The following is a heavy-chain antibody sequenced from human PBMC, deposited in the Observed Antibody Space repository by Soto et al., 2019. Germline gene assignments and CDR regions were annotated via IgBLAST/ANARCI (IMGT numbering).Heavy chain of an antibody. CDR1: GGSISSYY. D-gene: IGHD5-18*01. CDR2: IYYSGST. Sequence: PSETLSLTCTVSGGSISSYYWSWIRQPPGKGLEWIGYIYYSGSTNYNPSLKSRVTISVDTSKNQFSLKLSSVTAADTAVYYCERLCGYSYGYYFDYWGQGTLVTVTS. CDR3: ERLCGYSYGYYFDY. V-gene: IGHV4-59*08. J-gene: IGHJ4*02.